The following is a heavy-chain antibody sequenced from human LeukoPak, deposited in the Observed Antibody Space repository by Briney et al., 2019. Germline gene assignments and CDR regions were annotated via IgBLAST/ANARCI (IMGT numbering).Heavy chain of an antibody. CDR2: ITGSGATT. V-gene: IGHV3-23*01. CDR3: AKVFPYYDSSGRYFDY. J-gene: IGHJ4*02. CDR1: GFTFNNYW. Sequence: PGGSLRLSCTTSGFTFNNYWMTWVRQAPGKGLEWVSAITGSGATTFYADSVKGRFTISRDNSKNTLYLQMNSLRAEDTAVYYCAKVFPYYDSSGRYFDYWGQGTLVTVSS. D-gene: IGHD3-22*01.